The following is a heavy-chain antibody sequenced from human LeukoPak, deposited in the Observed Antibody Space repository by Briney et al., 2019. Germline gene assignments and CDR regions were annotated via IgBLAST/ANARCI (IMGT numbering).Heavy chain of an antibody. CDR1: GYTFTGYY. J-gene: IGHJ4*02. CDR3: ARQPLPNVGSYYFDY. Sequence: GASVKVSCKASGYTFTGYYMHWVRQAPGQGLEWMGWINPNSGGTNYAQKFQGRVTMTRDTSISTAYMELSSLRSEDTAVYYCARQPLPNVGSYYFDYWGQGTLVTVSS. D-gene: IGHD3-10*02. CDR2: INPNSGGT. V-gene: IGHV1-2*02.